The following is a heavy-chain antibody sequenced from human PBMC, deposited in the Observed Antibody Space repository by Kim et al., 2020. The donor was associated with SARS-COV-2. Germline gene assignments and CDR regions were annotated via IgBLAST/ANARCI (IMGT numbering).Heavy chain of an antibody. J-gene: IGHJ5*02. CDR2: RT. CDR3: ARDERGILRP. Sequence: RTYDNPSLKSRVTISVDTSKNQFSLKLSSVTAADTAVYYCARDERGILRPWGQGTLVTVSS. V-gene: IGHV4-39*07. D-gene: IGHD7-27*01.